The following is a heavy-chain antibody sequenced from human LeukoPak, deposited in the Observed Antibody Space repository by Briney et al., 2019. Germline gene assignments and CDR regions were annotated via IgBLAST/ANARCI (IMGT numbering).Heavy chain of an antibody. CDR2: INGDGSST. Sequence: GGSLRLSCAASGFTFSSYWMYWVRQAPGKGLVWVSRINGDGSSTSYADSVKGRFTISRDNAKNTLFLQMNSLRAEDTAVYYCARRYCGSPSCVNWFDPWGQGALVTVSS. J-gene: IGHJ5*02. CDR3: ARRYCGSPSCVNWFDP. D-gene: IGHD2-2*01. V-gene: IGHV3-74*01. CDR1: GFTFSSYW.